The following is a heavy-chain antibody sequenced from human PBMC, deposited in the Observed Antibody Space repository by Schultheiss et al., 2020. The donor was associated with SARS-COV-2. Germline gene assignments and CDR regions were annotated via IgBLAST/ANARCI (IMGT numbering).Heavy chain of an antibody. CDR3: ARGDTDHFDS. Sequence: SETLSLTCTVSGGSISSGSYYWSWIRQPAGKGLEWIGRIRVTMSEQTSKSQFSLKLSSVTAADTAVYYCARGDTDHFDSWGQGALVTVSS. V-gene: IGHV4-61*10. CDR1: GGSISSGSYY. CDR2: I. D-gene: IGHD5-18*01. J-gene: IGHJ4*02.